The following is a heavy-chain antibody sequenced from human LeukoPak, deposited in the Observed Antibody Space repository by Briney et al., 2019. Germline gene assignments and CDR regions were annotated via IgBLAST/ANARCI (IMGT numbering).Heavy chain of an antibody. V-gene: IGHV3-48*04. D-gene: IGHD5-18*01. J-gene: IGHJ6*03. CDR3: ARVGRESYGLSMDV. CDR1: GFTFSSYA. Sequence: TGGSLRLSCAASGFTFSSYAMSWVRQAPGKGLEWVSYISSSGSTIYYADSVKGRFTISRDNAKNSLYLQMNSLRAEDTAVYYCARVGRESYGLSMDVWGKGTTVTVSS. CDR2: ISSSGSTI.